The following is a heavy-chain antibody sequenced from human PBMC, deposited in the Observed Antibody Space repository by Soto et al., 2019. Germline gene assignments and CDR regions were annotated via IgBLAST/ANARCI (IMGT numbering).Heavy chain of an antibody. CDR3: ARPRTVATPKGYAF. D-gene: IGHD3-16*01. V-gene: IGHV1-69*13. CDR2: IVPIFGTR. CDR1: GGTFSNYP. J-gene: IGHJ4*01. Sequence: AVKVSCKASGGTFSNYPIAWVRQAPGQGLEWVGAIVPIFGTRNYAQNFQGRVTLSADESASTAYMELSSLTSADTALYYCARPRTVATPKGYAFRGHGTQVTVSS.